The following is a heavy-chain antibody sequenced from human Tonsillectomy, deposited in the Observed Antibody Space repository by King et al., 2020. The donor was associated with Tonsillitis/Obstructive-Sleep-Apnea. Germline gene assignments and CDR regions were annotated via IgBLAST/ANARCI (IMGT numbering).Heavy chain of an antibody. CDR3: AKEGPGGQQLIWVDS. V-gene: IGHV3-23*04. CDR2: ISGSGNEK. Sequence: VQLVQSGGGLVQPGGSLRLSCAASGFTFRNSAMSWVRQVPGKRLEWVSAISGSGNEKYYADSVRGRFSNSRDNSKNTLYLQLNRLRADDTALYYCAKEGPGGQQLIWVDSWGQGTLVTVSS. CDR1: GFTFRNSA. J-gene: IGHJ4*02. D-gene: IGHD6-13*01.